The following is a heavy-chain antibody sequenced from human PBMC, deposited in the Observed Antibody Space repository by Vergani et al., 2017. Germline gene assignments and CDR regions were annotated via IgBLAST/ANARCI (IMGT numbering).Heavy chain of an antibody. D-gene: IGHD1-26*01. Sequence: QVQLVQSGGGVVRPGGSLRVSCAASGFTFSNYAMHWVRQTPGKGLEWVAFIRYDGGKTYYGDSVKGRFTITRDNSKNTLFLQMNSLTPDDTAFYYCAKDPGGSYVKHFDYWGQGTLVTVSS. CDR1: GFTFSNYA. CDR3: AKDPGGSYVKHFDY. CDR2: IRYDGGKT. V-gene: IGHV3-30*02. J-gene: IGHJ4*02.